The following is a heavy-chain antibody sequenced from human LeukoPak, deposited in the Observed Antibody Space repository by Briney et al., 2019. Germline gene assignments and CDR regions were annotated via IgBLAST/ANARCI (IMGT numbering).Heavy chain of an antibody. Sequence: SETLSLTCNVSGGSVSSGDYYWSWIRQPPGKGLGWIGYIYYSGSTDYNPSLKSRVTISVDTSKNQFSLKLSSVTAADTAVYYCARVVLDIVVVPAAHDAFDIWGQGTMVIVSS. CDR2: IYYSGST. CDR1: GGSVSSGDYY. D-gene: IGHD2-2*01. V-gene: IGHV4-61*08. CDR3: ARVVLDIVVVPAAHDAFDI. J-gene: IGHJ3*02.